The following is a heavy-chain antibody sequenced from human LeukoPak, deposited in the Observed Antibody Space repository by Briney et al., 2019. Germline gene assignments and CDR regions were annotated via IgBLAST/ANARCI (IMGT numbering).Heavy chain of an antibody. Sequence: ASVKVSCKASGYAFTSYGISWVRQAPGQGLEWMGWISAYNGNTNYAQKLQGRVTMTTDISTSTAYMELRSLRSDDTAVYYCARNRIGYCSSTSCRRNAFDIWGQGTMVTVSS. CDR2: ISAYNGNT. CDR1: GYAFTSYG. CDR3: ARNRIGYCSSTSCRRNAFDI. D-gene: IGHD2-2*01. J-gene: IGHJ3*02. V-gene: IGHV1-18*01.